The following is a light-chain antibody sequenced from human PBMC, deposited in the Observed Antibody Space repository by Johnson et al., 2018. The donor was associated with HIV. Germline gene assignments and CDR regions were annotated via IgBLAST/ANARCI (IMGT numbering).Light chain of an antibody. CDR2: DND. CDR1: YSNIGNNY. Sequence: QSVLTQPPSVSAAPGQKVTISCSGSYSNIGNNYVSWYQQVPGTATKLLIYDNDKRPSGIPDRFSASKSGTSATLGITGLQTGDEADYYCGTWDSSLSAGVFGAGTKVTVL. V-gene: IGLV1-51*01. CDR3: GTWDSSLSAGV. J-gene: IGLJ1*01.